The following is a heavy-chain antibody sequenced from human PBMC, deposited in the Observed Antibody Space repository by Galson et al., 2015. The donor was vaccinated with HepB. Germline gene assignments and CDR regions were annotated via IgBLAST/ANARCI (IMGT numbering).Heavy chain of an antibody. Sequence: SLRLSCAASGFTFSSYWMSWVRQAPGKGLEWVANIKQDGSEKYYVDSVKGRFTISRDNAKNSLYLQMNSLRAEDTAVYYCARALESGDYGPNHEYYFDYWGQGTLVTVSS. CDR2: IKQDGSEK. CDR3: ARALESGDYGPNHEYYFDY. J-gene: IGHJ4*02. D-gene: IGHD4-17*01. CDR1: GFTFSSYW. V-gene: IGHV3-7*03.